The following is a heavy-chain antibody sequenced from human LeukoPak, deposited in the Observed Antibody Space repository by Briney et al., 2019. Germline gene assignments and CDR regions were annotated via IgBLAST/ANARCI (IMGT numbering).Heavy chain of an antibody. CDR3: ARSPYFDFWAGYYGLDC. CDR2: IYYSGTT. Sequence: SENLSLTCTVSGASINSGNSYWSWIRQPPGKGLEWIGYIYYSGTTYYNPSLKSRVSMSVDTSENQFSLKLNSVTAADTAVYYCARSPYFDFWAGYYGLDCWGQGTLVTVSS. J-gene: IGHJ4*02. D-gene: IGHD3-3*01. V-gene: IGHV4-30-4*08. CDR1: GASINSGNSY.